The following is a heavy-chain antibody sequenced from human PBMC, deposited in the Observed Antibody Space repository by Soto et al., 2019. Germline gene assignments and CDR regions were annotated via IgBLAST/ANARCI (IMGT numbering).Heavy chain of an antibody. CDR3: AGEAPVTGEGDMDL. Sequence: PSQTLSLTCAISGDSVSSKSAAWNWIRQSPSRGLEWLGRTYYRSKWYNDYAVSVKSRITINPDTSKNQLSLQLKYVTPEDTAVYFCAGEAPVTGEGDMDLWGKGTPVTVSS. D-gene: IGHD7-27*01. CDR1: GDSVSSKSAA. CDR2: TYYRSKWYN. V-gene: IGHV6-1*01. J-gene: IGHJ6*03.